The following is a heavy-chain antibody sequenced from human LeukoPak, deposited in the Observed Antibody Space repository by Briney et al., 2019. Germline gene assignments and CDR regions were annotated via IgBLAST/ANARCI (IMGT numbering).Heavy chain of an antibody. CDR1: GYTFTSYA. Sequence: ASVKVSCKASGYTFTSYAMHWVRQAPGQRLEWMGWINAGNGNTKYSQKFQGRVTITRDTSASTAYMELSSLRSEDTAVYYCARVPYDSSGYYWGDFDYWGQGTLVTVSS. D-gene: IGHD3-22*01. V-gene: IGHV1-3*01. CDR2: INAGNGNT. CDR3: ARVPYDSSGYYWGDFDY. J-gene: IGHJ4*02.